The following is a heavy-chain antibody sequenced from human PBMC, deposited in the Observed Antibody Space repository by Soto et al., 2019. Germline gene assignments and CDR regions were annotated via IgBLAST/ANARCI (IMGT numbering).Heavy chain of an antibody. CDR1: GYTFTSYG. Sequence: ASVKVSCKASGYTFTSYGISWVRQAPGQGLEWMGWIIPIFGTANYAQKFQGRVTITADESTSTAYMELSSLRSEDTAVYYCARGAAAGGDYYYYGMDVWGQGTTVTVSS. D-gene: IGHD6-13*01. J-gene: IGHJ6*02. V-gene: IGHV1-69*13. CDR2: IIPIFGTA. CDR3: ARGAAAGGDYYYYGMDV.